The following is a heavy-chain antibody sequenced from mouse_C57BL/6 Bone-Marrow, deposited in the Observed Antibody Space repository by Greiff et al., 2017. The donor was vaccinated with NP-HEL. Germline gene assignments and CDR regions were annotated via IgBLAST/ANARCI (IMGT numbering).Heavy chain of an antibody. D-gene: IGHD1-1*01. CDR2: IYPGSGST. J-gene: IGHJ4*01. V-gene: IGHV1-55*01. CDR1: GYTFTSYW. Sequence: VQLQQPGAELVKPGASVKMSCKASGYTFTSYWITWVKQRQGLEWIGDIYPGSGSTNYNEKFKSKATLTVDTSSSTAYMQLSSLTSEDSAVYYCARCIYYYGSYYAMDYWGQGTSVTVSS. CDR3: ARCIYYYGSYYAMDY.